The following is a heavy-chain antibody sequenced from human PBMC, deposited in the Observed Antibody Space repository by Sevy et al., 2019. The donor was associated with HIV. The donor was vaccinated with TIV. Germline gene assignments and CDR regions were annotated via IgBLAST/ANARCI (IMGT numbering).Heavy chain of an antibody. CDR2: LSFVCGEI. CDR3: AREGCTKPHDY. CDR1: GFTFSKYS. J-gene: IGHJ4*02. Sequence: GGSLRLSCAASGFTFSKYSMSWVRQPPGKGLEWVSTLSFVCGEIKYADSVKGRFTISRDNSKSSVYLQMNNLRPEDTAAYSCAREGCTKPHDYWGQGTLVTVSS. D-gene: IGHD2-8*01. V-gene: IGHV3-23*01.